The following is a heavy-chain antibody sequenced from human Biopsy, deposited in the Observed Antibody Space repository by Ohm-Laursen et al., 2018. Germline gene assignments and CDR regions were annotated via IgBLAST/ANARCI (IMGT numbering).Heavy chain of an antibody. CDR3: ARGRRHCSGTCSRWYFDL. D-gene: IGHD2-2*01. CDR2: IIPIVGIT. Sequence: SVKVSCKASGGTFTTYAISWVRQAPGQGLEWMGRIIPIVGITHYAQKFRGRVTITADKSISTAYMDLSRLRSDDTAVYYCARGRRHCSGTCSRWYFDLWGRGTLVTVSS. V-gene: IGHV1-69*04. CDR1: GGTFTTYA. J-gene: IGHJ2*01.